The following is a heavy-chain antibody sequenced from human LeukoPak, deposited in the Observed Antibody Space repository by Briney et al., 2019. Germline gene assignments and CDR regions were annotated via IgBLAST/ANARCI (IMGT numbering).Heavy chain of an antibody. CDR2: ISGSGSTI. CDR3: ARADSSSWYPQHNYFDY. D-gene: IGHD6-13*01. J-gene: IGHJ4*02. V-gene: IGHV3-48*03. CDR1: GFTFSSYE. Sequence: GGSLRLSCAASGFTFSSYEMNWVRQAPGKGLEWVSYISGSGSTIYYADSVKGRFTISRDNAKNSLYLQMNSLRAEDTAVYYCARADSSSWYPQHNYFDYWGQGTLVTVSS.